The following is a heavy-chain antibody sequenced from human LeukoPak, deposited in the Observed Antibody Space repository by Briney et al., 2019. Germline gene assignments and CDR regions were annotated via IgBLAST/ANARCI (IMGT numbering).Heavy chain of an antibody. Sequence: GGSLRLSCVASGFTFNTYAMSWVRQAPGKGLEWVSSISGSGGTTYYADSVKGRFTISRDNSKNTLYLQMNSLRAEDTAVYYCAKDLVQWELLGYFQHWGQGTLVTVSS. CDR2: ISGSGGTT. CDR3: AKDLVQWELLGYFQH. J-gene: IGHJ1*01. V-gene: IGHV3-23*01. D-gene: IGHD1-26*01. CDR1: GFTFNTYA.